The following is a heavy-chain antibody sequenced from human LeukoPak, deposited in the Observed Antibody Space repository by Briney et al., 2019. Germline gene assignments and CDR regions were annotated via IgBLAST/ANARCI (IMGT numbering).Heavy chain of an antibody. CDR2: IYTSGST. J-gene: IGHJ3*02. Sequence: PSETLSLTCTVSGGSISSGSYYWSWIRQPAGKGLEWIGRIYTSGSTNYNPSLKSRVTISVDTSKNQFSLKLSSVTAADTAVYYCARDKKGGYGGPLSAFDIWGQGTMVTVSS. CDR1: GGSISSGSYY. CDR3: ARDKKGGYGGPLSAFDI. D-gene: IGHD5-12*01. V-gene: IGHV4-61*02.